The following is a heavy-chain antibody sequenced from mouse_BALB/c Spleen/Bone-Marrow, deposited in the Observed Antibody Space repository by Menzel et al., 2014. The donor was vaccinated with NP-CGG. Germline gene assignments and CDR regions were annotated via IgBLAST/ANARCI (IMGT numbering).Heavy chain of an antibody. J-gene: IGHJ1*01. Sequence: VQRVESGAELVRPGTSVKVSCKASGYTFTNYWLGWVKQRPGHGLEWIGDIYPGGGYSNYNEKFKGKATLTADTSSSTAYMQLSSLTSEDSAVYFCAREVRRYLDVWGAGTTVTVSS. D-gene: IGHD2-14*01. CDR3: AREVRRYLDV. V-gene: IGHV1-63*02. CDR1: GYTFTNYW. CDR2: IYPGGGYS.